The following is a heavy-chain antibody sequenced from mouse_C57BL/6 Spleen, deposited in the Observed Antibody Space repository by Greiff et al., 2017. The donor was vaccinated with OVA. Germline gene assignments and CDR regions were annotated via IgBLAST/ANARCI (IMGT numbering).Heavy chain of an antibody. D-gene: IGHD1-1*01. Sequence: EVQLQQSGPELVKPGASVKISCKASGYTFTDYYMNWVKQSHGKSLEWIGDINPNNGGTSYNQQFKGKATLTVDKSSSTAYMELRSLTSEDSAVYYCARFVEAIDYWGQGTTLTVSS. J-gene: IGHJ2*01. CDR3: ARFVEAIDY. CDR1: GYTFTDYY. V-gene: IGHV1-26*01. CDR2: INPNNGGT.